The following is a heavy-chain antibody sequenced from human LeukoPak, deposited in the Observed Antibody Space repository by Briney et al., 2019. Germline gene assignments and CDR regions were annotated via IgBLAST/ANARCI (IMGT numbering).Heavy chain of an antibody. D-gene: IGHD4-17*01. Sequence: SETLSLTCAVYGGSFSGYYWSWIRQPPGKGLEWIGEINHSGSTNYNPSLKGRVTISVDTSKNQFSLKLSSVTAADTAVYYCAREATVVTPLSDWGQGTLVTVSS. V-gene: IGHV4-34*01. J-gene: IGHJ4*02. CDR3: AREATVVTPLSD. CDR1: GGSFSGYY. CDR2: INHSGST.